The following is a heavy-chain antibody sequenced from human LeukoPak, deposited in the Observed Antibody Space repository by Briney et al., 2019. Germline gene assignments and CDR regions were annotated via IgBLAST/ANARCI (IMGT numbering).Heavy chain of an antibody. V-gene: IGHV5-10-1*01. Sequence: GASLMISCKGSGSIFTSYWISWRRQLPGKGLEWMGRIDPSDSYTNYSPSFQGHVTISADKSISTAYLQWSSLKASDTAMYYCARLPLWFGAWEDYWGQGTLVTVSS. CDR1: GSIFTSYW. CDR2: IDPSDSYT. J-gene: IGHJ4*02. D-gene: IGHD3-10*01. CDR3: ARLPLWFGAWEDY.